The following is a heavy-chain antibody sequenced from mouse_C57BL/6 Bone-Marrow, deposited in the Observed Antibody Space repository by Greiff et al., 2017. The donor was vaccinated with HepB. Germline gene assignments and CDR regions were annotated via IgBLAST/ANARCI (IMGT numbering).Heavy chain of an antibody. CDR3: ARTGRLRRDPAWFAY. CDR1: GYTFTSYG. D-gene: IGHD2-2*01. CDR2: IYPRSGNT. Sequence: QVQLKESGAELARPGASVKLSCKASGYTFTSYGISWVKQRTGQGLEWIGEIYPRSGNTYYNEKFKGKATLTADKSSSPAYMELRSLTSEDSAVYFGARTGRLRRDPAWFAYWGQGTLVTVSA. J-gene: IGHJ3*01. V-gene: IGHV1-81*01.